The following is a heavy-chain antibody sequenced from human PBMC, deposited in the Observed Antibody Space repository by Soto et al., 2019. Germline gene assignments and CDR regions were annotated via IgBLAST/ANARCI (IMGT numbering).Heavy chain of an antibody. V-gene: IGHV3-30*04. D-gene: IGHD3-16*02. Sequence: GGSLRLSCAASGFTFSSYAMHWVRQAPGKGLEWVAVISYDGSNKYYADSVKGRFTISRDNSKNTLYLQMNSLRAEDTAVYYCARDGERSYSVEMATQWAFDIWGQGTLVTVSS. CDR2: ISYDGSNK. CDR1: GFTFSSYA. J-gene: IGHJ3*02. CDR3: ARDGERSYSVEMATQWAFDI.